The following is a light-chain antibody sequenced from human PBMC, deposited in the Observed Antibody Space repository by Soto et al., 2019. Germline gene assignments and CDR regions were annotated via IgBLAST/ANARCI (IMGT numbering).Light chain of an antibody. V-gene: IGLV2-23*01. J-gene: IGLJ2*01. CDR3: CSYAGGGTFLV. Sequence: QSALTQAASVSGSPGQSITISCTGTSSDVGNYNLVSWYQQHPGKAPKLIIYEGTKRPSGISNRFSGSTSGNTASLTISGLQAEDEADYHCCSYAGGGTFLVFCEGTKVTVL. CDR1: SSDVGNYNL. CDR2: EGT.